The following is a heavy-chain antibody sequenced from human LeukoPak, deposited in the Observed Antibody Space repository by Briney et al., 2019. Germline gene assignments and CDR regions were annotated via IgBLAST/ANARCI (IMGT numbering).Heavy chain of an antibody. V-gene: IGHV3-33*01. J-gene: IGHJ4*02. Sequence: GGSLRLSCAASGFTFSSYGMHWVRQAPGKGLEWVAVIWYDGSNKYYADSVKGRFTISRDNSKNTLYLQMNSLRAEDTAVYYCARGPLDIVVVPAAMGVDYWGQGTLVTVSS. CDR1: GFTFSSYG. CDR3: ARGPLDIVVVPAAMGVDY. D-gene: IGHD2-2*03. CDR2: IWYDGSNK.